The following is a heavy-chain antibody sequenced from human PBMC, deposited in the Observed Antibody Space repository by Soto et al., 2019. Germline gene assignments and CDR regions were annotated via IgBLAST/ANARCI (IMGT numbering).Heavy chain of an antibody. V-gene: IGHV4-59*11. CDR2: IYDSGST. D-gene: IGHD3-10*01. CDR3: ARSSMVPVDYFDL. Sequence: SETLSLTCSVSGDSLKNHYWAWIRHSPGKGLEWIGNIYDSGSTNYSPALKSRVSMSVDTSKNLFSLKMNSVTAADAAVYYFARSSMVPVDYFDLWGQGTVVTVSP. J-gene: IGHJ4*02. CDR1: GDSLKNHY.